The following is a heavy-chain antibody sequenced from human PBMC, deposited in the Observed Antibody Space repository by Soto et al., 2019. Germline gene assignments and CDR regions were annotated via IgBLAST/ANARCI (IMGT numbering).Heavy chain of an antibody. Sequence: SETLSLTCTVSGGSSSTYFWSWIRQPPGKGLEWIGQIYSSGSPNYNPSLKSRVTISIDTSKNHLSLRLSSVTAADTAVYYCARHLTGRVSGQDYWGPGSLVTVSS. J-gene: IGHJ4*02. D-gene: IGHD3-9*01. CDR2: IYSSGSP. CDR3: ARHLTGRVSGQDY. V-gene: IGHV4-59*08. CDR1: GGSSSTYF.